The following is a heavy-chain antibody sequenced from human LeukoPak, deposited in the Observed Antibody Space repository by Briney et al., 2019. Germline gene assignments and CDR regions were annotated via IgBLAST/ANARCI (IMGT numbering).Heavy chain of an antibody. CDR3: AKEVYGGEGGY. CDR1: GFTFDDYA. V-gene: IGHV3-9*01. D-gene: IGHD4-23*01. Sequence: GRSLRLSCAASGFTFDDYAMHWVRQAPGKGLEWVSGISWNSGSIGYADSVKGRFTISRDNAKNSLYLQMNSLRAEDTALYYCAKEVYGGEGGYWGQGTLVTVSS. CDR2: ISWNSGSI. J-gene: IGHJ4*02.